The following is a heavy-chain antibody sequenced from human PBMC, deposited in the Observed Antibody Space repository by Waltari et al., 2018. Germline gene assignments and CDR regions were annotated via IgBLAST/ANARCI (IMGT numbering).Heavy chain of an antibody. D-gene: IGHD3-9*01. V-gene: IGHV4-39*01. CDR1: GGSISSSSYN. CDR2: IYYSGST. CDR3: ARSLWLFMYYFDY. Sequence: QLQLQESGPGLVKPSETLSLTCTVSGGSISSSSYNWGWIRQPPGKGLEWIGSIYYSGSTYYNPSLKSRVTISVDTSKNQFSLKLSSVTAADTAVYYCARSLWLFMYYFDYWGQGTLVTVSS. J-gene: IGHJ4*02.